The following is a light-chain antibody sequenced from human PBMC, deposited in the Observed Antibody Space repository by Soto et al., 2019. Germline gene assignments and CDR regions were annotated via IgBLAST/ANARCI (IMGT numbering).Light chain of an antibody. CDR3: QQYNNWPGT. CDR1: QSVSSN. Sequence: EIVMTQSPATLSVSPGERATLSCTASQSVSSNLAWYQQKPGQAPRLLIYGASTRATGIPVRFSGSGSGTEFALTISSLQSEDFAVYYCQQYNNWPGTFGQGTKVEIK. J-gene: IGKJ1*01. CDR2: GAS. V-gene: IGKV3-15*01.